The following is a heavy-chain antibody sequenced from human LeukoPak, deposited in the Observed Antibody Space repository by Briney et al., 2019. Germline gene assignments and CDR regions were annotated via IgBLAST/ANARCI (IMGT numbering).Heavy chain of an antibody. V-gene: IGHV3-13*01. CDR1: GFTFSSYD. Sequence: GGSLRLSCAASGFTFSSYDMHWVRQATGKGLEWVSAIGTAGDTYYPGSVKGRFTISRENAKNSLYLQMNSLRAGDTAVYYCARSIAAAGTLQFDYWGQGTLVTASS. CDR2: IGTAGDT. CDR3: ARSIAAAGTLQFDY. J-gene: IGHJ4*02. D-gene: IGHD6-13*01.